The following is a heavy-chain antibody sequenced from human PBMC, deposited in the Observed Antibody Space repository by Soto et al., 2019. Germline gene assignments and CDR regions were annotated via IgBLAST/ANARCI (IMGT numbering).Heavy chain of an antibody. J-gene: IGHJ4*02. V-gene: IGHV3-11*01. CDR3: AREIVNRLPYGRVDY. CDR2: IGKTGSDI. D-gene: IGHD3-10*01. CDR1: GFTFSGYY. Sequence: QVQLVESGGGLVKPGGSLRLSCAASGFTFSGYYMTWIRQAPGKGLEWVSFIGKTGSDIHYADSVEGRFTISRDNAKNTLYLQMNSLRAEDTAVYYCAREIVNRLPYGRVDYWGQGTLVTVSS.